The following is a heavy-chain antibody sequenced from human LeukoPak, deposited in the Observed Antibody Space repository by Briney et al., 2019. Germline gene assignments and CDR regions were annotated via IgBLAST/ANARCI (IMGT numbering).Heavy chain of an antibody. J-gene: IGHJ6*03. V-gene: IGHV3-21*01. CDR2: ISSSSSYI. Sequence: GGSLRLSCAASGFTFSSYSMNWVRQAPGKGLEWVSCISSSSSYIHYADSVKGRFNISRDNSKNTLYLQMNSLRVEDTAVYYCAKVARLGGNSFYYYMDVWGKGTTVTISS. D-gene: IGHD3-16*01. CDR1: GFTFSSYS. CDR3: AKVARLGGNSFYYYMDV.